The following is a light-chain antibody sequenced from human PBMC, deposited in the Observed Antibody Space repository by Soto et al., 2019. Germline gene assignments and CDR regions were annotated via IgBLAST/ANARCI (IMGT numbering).Light chain of an antibody. CDR1: SSNIGSTT. Sequence: QSVLTQPPSASGTPGQRVTISCSGSSSNIGSTTVNWYQQLPGTAPKLLIYSNNQRPSGVPDRFSGSKSDTSASLAIRGLQSEDEADYYCASWDDSLTAWVFGGGTKVTVL. J-gene: IGLJ3*02. CDR3: ASWDDSLTAWV. CDR2: SNN. V-gene: IGLV1-44*01.